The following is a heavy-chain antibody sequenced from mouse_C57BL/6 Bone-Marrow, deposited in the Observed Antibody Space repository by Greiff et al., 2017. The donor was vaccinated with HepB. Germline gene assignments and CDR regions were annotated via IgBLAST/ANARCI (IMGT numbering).Heavy chain of an antibody. CDR2: IYPRDGST. CDR3: ASYGSSGGGFAY. V-gene: IGHV1-78*01. CDR1: GYTFTDHT. D-gene: IGHD1-1*01. J-gene: IGHJ3*01. Sequence: VKLMESDAELVKPGASVKISCKVSGYTFTDHTIHWMKQRPEQGLEWIGYIYPRDGSTKYNEKFKGKATLTADKSSSTAYMQLNSLTSEDSAVYFCASYGSSGGGFAYWGQGTLVTVSA.